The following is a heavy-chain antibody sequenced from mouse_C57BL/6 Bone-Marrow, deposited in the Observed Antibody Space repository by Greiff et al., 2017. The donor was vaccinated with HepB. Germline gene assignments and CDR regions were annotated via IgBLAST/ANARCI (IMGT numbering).Heavy chain of an antibody. CDR3: AREPSYYYGSSYRYFDV. D-gene: IGHD1-1*01. Sequence: QVQLQQPGAELVKPGASVKLSCKASGYTFTSYWMHWVKQRPGQGLEWIGMIHPNSGSTNYNEKFKSKATLTVDKSSSTAYMQLSSLTSEDSAVYYCAREPSYYYGSSYRYFDVWGTGTTVTVSS. V-gene: IGHV1-64*01. CDR1: GYTFTSYW. J-gene: IGHJ1*03. CDR2: IHPNSGST.